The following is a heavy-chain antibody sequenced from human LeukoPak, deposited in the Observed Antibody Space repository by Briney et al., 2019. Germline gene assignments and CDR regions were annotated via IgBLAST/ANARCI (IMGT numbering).Heavy chain of an antibody. D-gene: IGHD2-2*01. CDR2: ISSSGSTI. Sequence: GGSLRLSCAASGFTFSDYYMSWIRQAPGKGLEWVSYISSSGSTIYYADSVKGRFTISRDNAKNSLYLQMNSLRAEDTAVYYCAPNPSRVRVPAAIGYYYMDVWGKGTTVTVSS. CDR3: APNPSRVRVPAAIGYYYMDV. V-gene: IGHV3-11*04. CDR1: GFTFSDYY. J-gene: IGHJ6*03.